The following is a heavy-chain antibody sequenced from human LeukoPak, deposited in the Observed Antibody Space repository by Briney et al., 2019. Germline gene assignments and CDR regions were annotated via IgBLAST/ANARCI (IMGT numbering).Heavy chain of an antibody. D-gene: IGHD3/OR15-3a*01. CDR3: VRNGDFCLDD. CDR1: GFTFSSYAM. J-gene: IGHJ4*02. V-gene: IGHV4-4*02. CDR2: SYQSESP. Sequence: GSLRLSCAASGFTFSSYAMSWVRQPPGKGLEWIGQSYQSESPTYNPSLKSRVTISVDKSKNQFSLSLSSVTAADTAVYYCVRNGDFCLDDWGQGTLVTVSS.